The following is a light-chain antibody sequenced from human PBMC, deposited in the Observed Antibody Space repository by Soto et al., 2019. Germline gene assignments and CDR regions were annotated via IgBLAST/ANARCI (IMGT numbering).Light chain of an antibody. CDR3: QQYNNSYT. Sequence: DIQMTQSPSTLSASVGDRVTITCRASQTINNRLAWYRHKAGTVPKLLIYAASTLESGVPSRFSGSGSGTEFTLTINSLQPEDFTTYYCQQYNNSYTFGQGTKLDIK. J-gene: IGKJ2*01. CDR2: AAS. CDR1: QTINNR. V-gene: IGKV1-5*01.